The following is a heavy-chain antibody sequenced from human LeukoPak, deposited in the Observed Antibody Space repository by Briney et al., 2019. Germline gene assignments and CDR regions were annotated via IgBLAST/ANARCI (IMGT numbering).Heavy chain of an antibody. V-gene: IGHV6-1*01. D-gene: IGHD4-11*01. CDR3: AGTTDYSSFLAY. CDR1: GDSVSSNSAV. Sequence: SQTLSLTCAISGDSVSSNSAVWNWIRQSPSRGLEWLGRTYYRSKWHNEYAESVKSRITINSDTSKNQFSLQLNSVTPEDTAEYYCAGTTDYSSFLAYWGQGTLVTVSS. J-gene: IGHJ4*02. CDR2: TYYRSKWHN.